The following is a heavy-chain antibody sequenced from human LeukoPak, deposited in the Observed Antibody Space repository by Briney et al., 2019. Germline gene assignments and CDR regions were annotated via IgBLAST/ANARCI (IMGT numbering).Heavy chain of an antibody. CDR1: GFTFSSYG. J-gene: IGHJ5*02. CDR2: IRYDGSNK. V-gene: IGHV3-30*02. Sequence: GGSLRLSCAASGFTFSSYGIHWVRQAPGKGLEWVAFIRYDGSNKYYADSVKGRFTISRDNSKNTLYLQMNSLRAEDTAVYYCARVLSGSWDWFDPWGQGTLVTVSS. D-gene: IGHD3-22*01. CDR3: ARVLSGSWDWFDP.